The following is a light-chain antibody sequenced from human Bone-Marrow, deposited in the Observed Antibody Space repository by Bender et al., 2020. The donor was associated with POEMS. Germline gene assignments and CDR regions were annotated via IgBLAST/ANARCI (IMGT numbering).Light chain of an antibody. CDR3: SSYTSTNTLV. CDR1: SRDIGGHNY. J-gene: IGLJ1*01. CDR2: DVF. V-gene: IGLV2-8*01. Sequence: QSALTQPPSASGSPGQSVTISCTGTSRDIGGHNYVSWYQHLPGKAPKLIIFDVFRRPSGVPDRFSGSKSGNTASLTVSGLQTEDEADYYCSSYTSTNTLVFGSGTKVTVL.